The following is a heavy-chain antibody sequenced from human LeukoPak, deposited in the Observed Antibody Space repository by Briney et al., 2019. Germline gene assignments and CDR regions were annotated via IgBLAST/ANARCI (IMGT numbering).Heavy chain of an antibody. V-gene: IGHV1-24*01. CDR2: FDTEDGET. D-gene: IGHD1-26*01. J-gene: IGHJ4*02. CDR1: GYTLTELS. Sequence: ASVKVSCKVSGYTLTELSMHCVRQAPGKRLEWMGGFDTEDGETIYAQKFQGRVTMTEDTSTDTAYMELSRLRSDDTAVYYYARPFKWDLLFNYWGQGTLVTVSS. CDR3: ARPFKWDLLFNY.